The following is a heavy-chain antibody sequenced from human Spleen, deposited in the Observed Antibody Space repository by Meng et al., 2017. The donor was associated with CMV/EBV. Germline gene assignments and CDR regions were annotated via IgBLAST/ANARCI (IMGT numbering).Heavy chain of an antibody. J-gene: IGHJ3*02. CDR1: GFSLSTSGVG. CDR3: AHTFIGTARFAFDI. V-gene: IGHV2-5*01. D-gene: IGHD1-1*01. Sequence: SGPTLVKPTQTLTLTCTFSGFSLSTSGVGVGWIRHPPEKALEWLALIYWNDDKRYSPSRKSRLTITKETSKNQVVLTMTNMDPVDTAPYYCAHTFIGTARFAFDIWGQGTMVTVSS. CDR2: IYWNDDK.